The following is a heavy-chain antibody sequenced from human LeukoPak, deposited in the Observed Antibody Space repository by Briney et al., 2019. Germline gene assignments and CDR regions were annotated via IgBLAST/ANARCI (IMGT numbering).Heavy chain of an antibody. CDR2: IYYSGST. Sequence: ASETLSLTCTVSGGSISSYYWNWIRQPPGKGLEWIGYIYYSGSTNYNPSLKSRVTISVDTSKNQFSLKLSSVTAADTAVYYCARGAAYTPETLQYWGLGTLVTVSS. CDR3: ARGAAYTPETLQY. J-gene: IGHJ4*02. CDR1: GGSISSYY. D-gene: IGHD2-15*01. V-gene: IGHV4-59*01.